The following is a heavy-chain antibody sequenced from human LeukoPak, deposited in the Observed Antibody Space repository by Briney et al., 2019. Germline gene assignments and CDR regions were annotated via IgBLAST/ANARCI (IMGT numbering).Heavy chain of an antibody. CDR1: GGSISSGDLH. Sequence: SETLSLTCTVSGGSISSGDLHWGWIRRPPGKGLEWIGSISNSRSTYYNASLKSRVTISVDTSKSQFSLKLSSVTDADTAVYYCARLSYRRFDYWGQGNLVTVSS. CDR2: ISNSRST. CDR3: ARLSYRRFDY. V-gene: IGHV4-39*01. D-gene: IGHD4-11*01. J-gene: IGHJ4*02.